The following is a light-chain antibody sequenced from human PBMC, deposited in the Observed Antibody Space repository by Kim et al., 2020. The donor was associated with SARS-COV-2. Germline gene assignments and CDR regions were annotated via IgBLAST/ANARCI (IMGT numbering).Light chain of an antibody. CDR1: KVGDKY. Sequence: SYELTQPPSVSGSPGQTAGITCSGDKVGDKYACWYQQKPGQSPVLVIYQDSKRPSGIPERFSGSNSGNTATLTISGTQAMDEADYYCQAWDSSTAVFGGGTQLTVL. J-gene: IGLJ3*02. CDR3: QAWDSSTAV. CDR2: QDS. V-gene: IGLV3-1*01.